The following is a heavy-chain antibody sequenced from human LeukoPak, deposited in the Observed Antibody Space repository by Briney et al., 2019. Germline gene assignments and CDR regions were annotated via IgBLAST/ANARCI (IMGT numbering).Heavy chain of an antibody. D-gene: IGHD1-14*01. CDR1: GYTLTELS. Sequence: ASVKVSCKVSGYTLTELSMHWVRQAPGKGLEWMGGFDPEDGEIINAQKFQGRVTMTEDTSTDTAYMELSSLRSEDTAVYYCATHKNPPADAFDIWGQGTMVTVSS. V-gene: IGHV1-24*01. CDR3: ATHKNPPADAFDI. J-gene: IGHJ3*02. CDR2: FDPEDGEI.